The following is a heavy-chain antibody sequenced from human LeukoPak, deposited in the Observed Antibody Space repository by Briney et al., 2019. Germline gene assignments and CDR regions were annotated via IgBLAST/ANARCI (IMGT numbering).Heavy chain of an antibody. CDR3: AKDAWVLEQGEYFDY. CDR1: GFTFSSYG. Sequence: GGSLRLSCAASGFTFSSYGMHWVRQAPGKGLEWVAVISYDGSNKYYADSVKGRFTISRDNSKNTLYLQMNSLRAEDTAVYYCAKDAWVLEQGEYFDYWGQGTLVTVSS. V-gene: IGHV3-30*18. D-gene: IGHD1/OR15-1a*01. CDR2: ISYDGSNK. J-gene: IGHJ4*02.